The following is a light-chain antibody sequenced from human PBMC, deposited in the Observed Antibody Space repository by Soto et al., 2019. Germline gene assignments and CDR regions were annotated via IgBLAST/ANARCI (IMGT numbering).Light chain of an antibody. CDR3: SSYTSISTYV. Sequence: QSALTQPPSASGSPGQSVTISCTGTSSDVGGYNYVSWYQQHPGKAPKLMIYEVTKRPSGVSNRFSGSKSVNTASLTISGLQAEDEADYYCSSYTSISTYVFGTGTKLTVL. J-gene: IGLJ1*01. CDR1: SSDVGGYNY. V-gene: IGLV2-14*01. CDR2: EVT.